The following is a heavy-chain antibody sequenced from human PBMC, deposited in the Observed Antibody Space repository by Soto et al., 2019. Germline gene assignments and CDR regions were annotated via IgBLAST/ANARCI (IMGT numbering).Heavy chain of an antibody. J-gene: IGHJ5*02. Sequence: PSETLSLTCTVSGGSISSGDYYWSWIRQPPGKGLEWIGYTYYSGSTYYNPSLKSRVTISVDTSKNQFSLKLSSVTAADTAVYYCARAGYRGYDFWNGYRTGSNWFDPWGQGTLVTVSS. CDR2: TYYSGST. CDR1: GGSISSGDYY. CDR3: ARAGYRGYDFWNGYRTGSNWFDP. D-gene: IGHD3-3*01. V-gene: IGHV4-30-4*01.